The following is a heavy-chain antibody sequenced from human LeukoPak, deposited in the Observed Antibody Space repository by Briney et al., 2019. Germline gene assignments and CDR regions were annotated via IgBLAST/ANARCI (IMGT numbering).Heavy chain of an antibody. J-gene: IGHJ4*02. D-gene: IGHD3-9*01. CDR2: IYYSGST. Sequence: PSETLSLTCTDSGVSISSYYWSWIRQPPGKGLVWIEYIYYSGSTNYNPSLKSRVTISVDTSKNQFSLKLSSVTAADTAVYYCARSKDILTGYCFDYWGQGTLVTVSS. CDR1: GVSISSYY. CDR3: ARSKDILTGYCFDY. V-gene: IGHV4-59*01.